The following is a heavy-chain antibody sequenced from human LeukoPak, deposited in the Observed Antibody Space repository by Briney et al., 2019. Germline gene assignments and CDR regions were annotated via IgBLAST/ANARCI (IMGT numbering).Heavy chain of an antibody. V-gene: IGHV3-9*03. J-gene: IGHJ4*02. Sequence: GGSLRLSCAASGFTFDDYGMQWVRQAPGEGRESVSGIRWNSGSIGYADSVKGRFTISRDNAKNSLYLQMNSLRAEDMALYYCAKDSSSWLEYYFDYWGQGTLVTVSS. D-gene: IGHD6-13*01. CDR1: GFTFDDYG. CDR2: IRWNSGSI. CDR3: AKDSSSWLEYYFDY.